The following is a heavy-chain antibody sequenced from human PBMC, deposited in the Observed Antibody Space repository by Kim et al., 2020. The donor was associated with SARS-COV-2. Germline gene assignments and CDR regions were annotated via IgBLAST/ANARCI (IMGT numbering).Heavy chain of an antibody. Sequence: KLQGRVTMTTDTATSTAYIELRSLRSDDTAVYYCARDPFGIAAAAGDFDYWGQGTLVTVSS. CDR3: ARDPFGIAAAAGDFDY. V-gene: IGHV1-18*01. J-gene: IGHJ4*02. D-gene: IGHD6-13*01.